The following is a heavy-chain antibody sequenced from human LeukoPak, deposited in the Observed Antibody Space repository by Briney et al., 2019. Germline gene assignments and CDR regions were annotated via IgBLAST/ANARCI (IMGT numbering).Heavy chain of an antibody. D-gene: IGHD2-15*01. CDR2: ISYDESNK. Sequence: GGSLRLSCAASGFTFSSYAMHWVRQAPGKGLEWVAVISYDESNKYYADSVKGRFTISRDKSKNTLCLQMNSLRAEDTAMYFCARDRAYCSGGNCYSLYYYLSGMDVWGQGTTVTVSS. CDR1: GFTFSSYA. V-gene: IGHV3-30*04. J-gene: IGHJ6*02. CDR3: ARDRAYCSGGNCYSLYYYLSGMDV.